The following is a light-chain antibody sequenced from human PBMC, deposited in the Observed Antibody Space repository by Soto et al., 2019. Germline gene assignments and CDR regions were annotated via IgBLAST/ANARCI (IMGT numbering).Light chain of an antibody. V-gene: IGLV2-14*01. CDR2: AVS. CDR1: SSDVDGYKY. CDR3: SSYTSRSIFWV. J-gene: IGLJ3*02. Sequence: QSVLTQPASVSGSPGQSITISCTGTSSDVDGYKYVSWYQQHPGKAPKLMIYAVSNRPSGVSNRFSGSKSGDTASLTISGLQAEDEADYYCSSYTSRSIFWVFGGGTKLTVL.